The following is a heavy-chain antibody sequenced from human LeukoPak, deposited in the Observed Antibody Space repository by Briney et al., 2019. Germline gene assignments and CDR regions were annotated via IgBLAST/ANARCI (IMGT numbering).Heavy chain of an antibody. CDR2: INPNSDDS. D-gene: IGHD1-26*01. CDR3: AREGGATRGDAFDT. Sequence: GASVKVSCKASGYTFTGFYMHWVRQAPGQGPEWMGRINPNSDDSNYAQKFQGRVTLTRDTSISTAYMELSRLRSDDTAVYYCAREGGATRGDAFDTWGQGTMVTVSS. J-gene: IGHJ3*02. V-gene: IGHV1-2*06. CDR1: GYTFTGFY.